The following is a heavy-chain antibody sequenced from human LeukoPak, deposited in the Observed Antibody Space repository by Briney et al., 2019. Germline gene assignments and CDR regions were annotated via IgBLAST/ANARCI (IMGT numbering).Heavy chain of an antibody. J-gene: IGHJ6*02. V-gene: IGHV1-2*04. CDR1: GYAFTGYY. CDR3: ARDLFSGDYTLPMGMDV. CDR2: INPNSGGT. D-gene: IGHD4-17*01. Sequence: ASVKVSCKASGYAFTGYYMHWVRQAPGQGLEWMGWINPNSGGTNYAQKFQGWVTMTRDTSISTAYMELSRLRSDDTAVYYCARDLFSGDYTLPMGMDVWGQGTTVTVSS.